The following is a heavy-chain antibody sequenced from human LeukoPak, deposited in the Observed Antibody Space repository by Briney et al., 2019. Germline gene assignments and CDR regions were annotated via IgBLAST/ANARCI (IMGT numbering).Heavy chain of an antibody. Sequence: TGGSLRLSCAASGLTFSSYVMAYVRHSPGKGLEWVSALTGDGSDTYYPDSVKGRFIISRDDSKNTLYLEMNSLRAGDTAVYYCAKASSSTWPYYFDSWGQGTLVTVSS. CDR1: GLTFSSYV. D-gene: IGHD6-13*01. V-gene: IGHV3-23*01. CDR3: AKASSSTWPYYFDS. J-gene: IGHJ4*02. CDR2: LTGDGSDT.